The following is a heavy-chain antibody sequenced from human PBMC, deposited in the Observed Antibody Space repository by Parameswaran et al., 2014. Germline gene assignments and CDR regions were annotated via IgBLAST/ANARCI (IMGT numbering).Heavy chain of an antibody. D-gene: IGHD5-24*01. CDR3: ARDLRWLGEATTFDY. J-gene: IGHJ4*02. V-gene: IGHV1-18*01. CDR2: ISNGNT. Sequence: WVRQAPGQRLEWMGWISNGNTNYVQKVQGRVTMTTDTSTAYLEVRSLRSDDTAMYFCARDLRWLGEATTFDYWGQGTLVTVSS.